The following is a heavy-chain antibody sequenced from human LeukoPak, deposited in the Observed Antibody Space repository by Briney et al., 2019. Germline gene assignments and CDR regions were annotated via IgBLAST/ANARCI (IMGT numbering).Heavy chain of an antibody. CDR2: IRSSSSTI. Sequence: GGSLRLSCAASGFTFSSYSMNWVRQAPGKGLEWVSYIRSSSSTIYYADSVKGRFTISRDKAKNSVYLQMNSLRAEDTAVYYCAREYCSSTSCLYDYWGQGTLVTVSS. V-gene: IGHV3-48*01. D-gene: IGHD2-2*01. J-gene: IGHJ4*02. CDR3: AREYCSSTSCLYDY. CDR1: GFTFSSYS.